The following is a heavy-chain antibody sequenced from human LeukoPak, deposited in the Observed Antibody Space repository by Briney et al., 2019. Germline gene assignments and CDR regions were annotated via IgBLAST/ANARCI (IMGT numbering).Heavy chain of an antibody. D-gene: IGHD3-10*01. CDR2: ISYDGSNK. J-gene: IGHJ6*04. Sequence: PGRSLRLSCAAPGFTFSSYAMHWVRQAPGKGLEWVAVISYDGSNKYYADSVKGRFTISRDNSKNTLYLQMNSLRAEDTAVYYCARDGSMVRGVIITDYGMDVWGKGTTVTVSS. V-gene: IGHV3-30*04. CDR3: ARDGSMVRGVIITDYGMDV. CDR1: GFTFSSYA.